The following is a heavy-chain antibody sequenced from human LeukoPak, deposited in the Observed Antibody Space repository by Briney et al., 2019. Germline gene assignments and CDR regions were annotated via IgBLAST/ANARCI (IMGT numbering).Heavy chain of an antibody. D-gene: IGHD6-19*01. CDR1: GGSVSSSSYY. Sequence: SETLSLTCTVSGGSVSSSSYYWGWIRQPPGKGLEWIGSIYYTGSTFYNPSLKSRVTISVDTSKNQFSLKLSSVTAADTAVFYCTRHTRSGWPVYYYYYYMDVWGKGTTVTVSS. V-gene: IGHV4-39*01. CDR3: TRHTRSGWPVYYYYYYMDV. CDR2: IYYTGST. J-gene: IGHJ6*03.